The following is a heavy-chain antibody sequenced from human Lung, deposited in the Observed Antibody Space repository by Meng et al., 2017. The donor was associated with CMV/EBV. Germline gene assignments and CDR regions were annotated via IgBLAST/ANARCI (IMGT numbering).Heavy chain of an antibody. Sequence: ASVKVSCKASGYTFTSYGISWVRQAPGQGLEWMGWISAYNGNTNYAQKLQGRVTMTTDTSTSTAYMELRSLRSDDTAVYYCARALGYCSSTSCYRGYYFDYWRQRXLVTVSS. D-gene: IGHD2-2*01. CDR3: ARALGYCSSTSCYRGYYFDY. CDR1: GYTFTSYG. CDR2: ISAYNGNT. J-gene: IGHJ4*02. V-gene: IGHV1-18*01.